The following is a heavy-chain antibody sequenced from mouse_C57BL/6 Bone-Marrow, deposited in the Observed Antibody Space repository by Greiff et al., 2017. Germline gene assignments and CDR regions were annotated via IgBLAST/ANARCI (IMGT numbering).Heavy chain of an antibody. Sequence: QVQLQQPGAELVMPGASVKLSCKASGYTFTSYWMHWVKQRPGQGLEWIGEIDPSDSSTNYNQKFKGKSTLTVDKSSSTAYMQLSSLTSEDSAVYYCARGSYAMDYWGQGTSVTVSS. CDR3: ARGSYAMDY. CDR1: GYTFTSYW. V-gene: IGHV1-69*01. D-gene: IGHD3-1*01. J-gene: IGHJ4*01. CDR2: IDPSDSST.